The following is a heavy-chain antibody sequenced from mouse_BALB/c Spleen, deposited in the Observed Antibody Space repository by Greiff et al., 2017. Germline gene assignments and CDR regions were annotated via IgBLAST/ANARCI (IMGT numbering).Heavy chain of an antibody. V-gene: IGHV1-61*01. CDR3: ARGYHRLDY. CDR1: GYTFTSYW. Sequence: QVQLQQPGAELVRPGASVKLSCKASGYTFTSYWMNWVKQRPGQGLEWIGMIDPSDSDTNYNQKFKDKATLTVDKSSSTAYMQLSSLTSEDSAFYYCARGYHRLDYWGQGTSVTVSS. J-gene: IGHJ4*01. CDR2: IDPSDSDT.